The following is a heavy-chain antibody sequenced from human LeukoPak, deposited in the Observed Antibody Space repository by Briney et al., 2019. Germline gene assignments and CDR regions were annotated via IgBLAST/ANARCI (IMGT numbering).Heavy chain of an antibody. V-gene: IGHV1-2*02. CDR1: GGTFISYA. CDR2: IDPNSGGT. Sequence: ASVKVSCTPAGGTFISYAISWVRQAPGQGREWMGWIDPNSGGTNYAQKFQGRVTMTRDTSISTAYMELSRLRSDDTAVYYCARSYYYDSSGYYGGSGYWGQGTLVTVSS. CDR3: ARSYYYDSSGYYGGSGY. J-gene: IGHJ4*02. D-gene: IGHD3-22*01.